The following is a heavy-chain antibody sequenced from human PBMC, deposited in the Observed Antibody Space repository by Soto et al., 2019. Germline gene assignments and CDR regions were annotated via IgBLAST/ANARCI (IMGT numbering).Heavy chain of an antibody. V-gene: IGHV1-46*02. CDR1: GYTFNAFY. CDR2: INPSGDGT. CDR3: AHSNRATPGALGYYYYGMDV. Sequence: ASVKVSCKAFGYTFNAFYMHWVRQAPGQGLEWMGVINPSGDGTSYAQKFQGRVTITKDTSKNQVVLTMTNMDPVDTATYYCAHSNRATPGALGYYYYGMDVWGQGTTVTVSS. D-gene: IGHD3-16*01. J-gene: IGHJ6*02.